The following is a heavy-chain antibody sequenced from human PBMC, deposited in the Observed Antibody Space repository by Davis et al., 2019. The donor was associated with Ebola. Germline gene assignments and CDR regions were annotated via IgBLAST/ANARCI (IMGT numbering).Heavy chain of an antibody. CDR3: AREHTSGWYRGYYFHGMDV. CDR1: GFTFSSYA. D-gene: IGHD6-13*01. V-gene: IGHV3-30*02. CDR2: VRSHGSDD. Sequence: GESLKISCAASGFTFSSYAMHWVRQAPGRGLEWVAFVRSHGSDDHYADSVKGRFTISRDNSKNTLYLQMNSLRPEDTAVYYCAREHTSGWYRGYYFHGMDVWGKGTTVTVSS. J-gene: IGHJ6*04.